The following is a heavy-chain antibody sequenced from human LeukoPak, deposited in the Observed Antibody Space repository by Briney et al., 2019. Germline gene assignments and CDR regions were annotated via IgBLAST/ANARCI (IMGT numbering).Heavy chain of an antibody. CDR1: GGSISPHS. CDR3: ARGRSGRNNWFDP. Sequence: SSETLSLTCTVSGGSISPHSWSWIRQPPGKGLEWIGYIFYIGHTNYNPSLKSRVTISLDTSKNQFSLKLSSVTAADTAVYYCARGRSGRNNWFDPWGQGTLVTVSS. CDR2: IFYIGHT. D-gene: IGHD1-26*01. J-gene: IGHJ5*02. V-gene: IGHV4-59*11.